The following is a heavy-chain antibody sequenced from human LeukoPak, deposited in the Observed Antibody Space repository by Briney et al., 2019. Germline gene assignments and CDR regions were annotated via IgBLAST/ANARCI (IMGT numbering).Heavy chain of an antibody. J-gene: IGHJ4*02. CDR3: ARDPDSSAFDY. D-gene: IGHD2-15*01. CDR2: IKYDDTVK. Sequence: GGSLRLSCTAAGFNFGTYWMSWVRQSPEKGLEFVANIKYDDTVKNYVDSVKGRFTISRDDPSNSVYLQMDSLRPEDTALYYCARDPDSSAFDYWGQGAQVTVSS. CDR1: GFNFGTYW. V-gene: IGHV3-7*01.